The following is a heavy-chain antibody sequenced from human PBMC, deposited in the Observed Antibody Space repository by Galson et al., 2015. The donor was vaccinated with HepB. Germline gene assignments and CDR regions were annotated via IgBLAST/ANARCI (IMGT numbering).Heavy chain of an antibody. D-gene: IGHD1-7*01. CDR1: GFTFSSYG. CDR2: IWYDGSNK. J-gene: IGHJ6*03. V-gene: IGHV3-33*01. Sequence: SLRLSCAASGFTFSSYGMHWVRQAPGKGLEWVAIIWYDGSNKYYADSVKGRFTISRDNSKNTLYLQMNSLRAEDTAVYYCARDNWNYAEHYFYYMDVWGKGTTVTVSS. CDR3: ARDNWNYAEHYFYYMDV.